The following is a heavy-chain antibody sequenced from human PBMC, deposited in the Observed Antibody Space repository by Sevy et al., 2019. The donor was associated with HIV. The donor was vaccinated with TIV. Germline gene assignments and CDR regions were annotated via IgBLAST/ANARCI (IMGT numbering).Heavy chain of an antibody. V-gene: IGHV3-20*04. CDR3: ARSGDDSSGFYYWWFDP. CDR2: INWNGGSI. J-gene: IGHJ5*02. Sequence: GGSLRLSCAASEFTFDDYGMSWVRQAPEKGLEWVSGINWNGGSISYADSVRGRFTISRDNAKNSLYLQMNSLRAEDTAFYYCARSGDDSSGFYYWWFDPWGQGTLVTVSS. D-gene: IGHD3-22*01. CDR1: EFTFDDYG.